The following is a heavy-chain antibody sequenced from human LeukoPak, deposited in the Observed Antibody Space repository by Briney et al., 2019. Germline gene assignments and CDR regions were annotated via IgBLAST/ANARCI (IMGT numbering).Heavy chain of an antibody. D-gene: IGHD3-9*01. V-gene: IGHV3-53*01. CDR1: GFTVSSNY. J-gene: IGHJ4*02. CDR3: ARGVLRYFDWLLYY. CDR2: IYSGGST. Sequence: GGSLRLSCAASGFTVSSNYMSWVRQAPEKGLEWVSVIYSGGSTYYADSVKGRFTISRDNSKNTLYLQMNSLRAEDTAVYYCARGVLRYFDWLLYYWGQGTLVTVSS.